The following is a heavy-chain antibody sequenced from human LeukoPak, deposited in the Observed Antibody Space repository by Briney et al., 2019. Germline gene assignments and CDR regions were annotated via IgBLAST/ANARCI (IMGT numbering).Heavy chain of an antibody. CDR1: GYTFTGYY. CDR3: AREVVVAATPGNFDY. CDR2: INPNSGNT. Sequence: ASVKVSCKASGYTFTGYYMHWVRQAPGQGLEWMGWINPNSGNTGYAQKFQGRVTMTRNTSISTAYMELSSLRSEDTAVYYCAREVVVAATPGNFDYWGQGTLVTVSS. V-gene: IGHV1-8*02. J-gene: IGHJ4*02. D-gene: IGHD2-15*01.